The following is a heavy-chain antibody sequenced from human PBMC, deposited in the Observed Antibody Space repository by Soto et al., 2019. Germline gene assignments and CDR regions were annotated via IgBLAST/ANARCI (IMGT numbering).Heavy chain of an antibody. CDR3: ARGIVASIFGGFDP. Sequence: WTWLRQHTGRGLEWIGCIDYSGSAYYNPSLKSRVAISVDTSKDQFSLNLTSVTAADTAVYYCARGIVASIFGGFDPWGQGTLVTVSS. V-gene: IGHV4-31*02. CDR2: IDYSGSA. J-gene: IGHJ5*02. D-gene: IGHD5-12*01.